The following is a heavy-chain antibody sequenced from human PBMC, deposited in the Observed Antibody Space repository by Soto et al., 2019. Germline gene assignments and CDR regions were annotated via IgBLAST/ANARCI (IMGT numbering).Heavy chain of an antibody. CDR2: IYPGDSDT. J-gene: IGHJ5*02. D-gene: IGHD3-10*01. CDR1: GYSFTSYW. CDR3: ARLGPYASGTYSFRHNRFDP. V-gene: IGHV5-51*01. Sequence: PGESLNISRKGSGYSFTSYWIGWVRQMPGKGLEWMGIIYPGDSDTRYSPSFQGQITISADKSISTAYLQWSSLRAEDTAVYYCARLGPYASGTYSFRHNRFDPWGQGTLVTVSS.